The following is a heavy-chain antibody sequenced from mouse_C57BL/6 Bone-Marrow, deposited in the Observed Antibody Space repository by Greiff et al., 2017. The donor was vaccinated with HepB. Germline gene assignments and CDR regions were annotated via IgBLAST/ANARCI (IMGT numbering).Heavy chain of an antibody. Sequence: QVQLQQSGAELVRPGTSVKVSCKASGYAFTNYLIEWVKQRPGQGLEWIGVINPGSGGTNYNEKFKGKATLTADKSSSTAYMQLSSLTSEDSAVYFCARLGRRPYYFDYWGQGTTLTVST. CDR3: ARLGRRPYYFDY. J-gene: IGHJ2*01. D-gene: IGHD4-1*01. V-gene: IGHV1-54*01. CDR2: INPGSGGT. CDR1: GYAFTNYL.